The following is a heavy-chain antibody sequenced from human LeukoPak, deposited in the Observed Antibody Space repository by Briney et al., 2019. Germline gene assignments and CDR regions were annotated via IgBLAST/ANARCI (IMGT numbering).Heavy chain of an antibody. CDR1: GGSFSGYY. D-gene: IGHD4-17*01. V-gene: IGHV4-34*01. CDR3: ARSWTPSTRFVTVPTVKGRKWYYFDY. J-gene: IGHJ4*02. Sequence: SETLSLTCAVYGGSFSGYYWSLIRQPPGKGLEWIGEINHSGSTNYNPSLKSRVTISVDTSKNQFSLKLSSVTAADTAVYYCARSWTPSTRFVTVPTVKGRKWYYFDYWGQGTLVTVSS. CDR2: INHSGST.